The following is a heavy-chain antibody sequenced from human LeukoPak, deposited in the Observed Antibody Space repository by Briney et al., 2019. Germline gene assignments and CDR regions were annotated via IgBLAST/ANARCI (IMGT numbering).Heavy chain of an antibody. Sequence: PGGSLRLSPVASGFTTSALLMIWVRQAPGKGLEWVANVKGDGSEKYYVDSVKGRFTISRDNAKSSLYLQMNSLRAEDTAVYYCATGIAAHLFAYWGQGTLVTVSS. CDR3: ATGIAAHLFAY. CDR1: GFTTSALL. J-gene: IGHJ4*02. D-gene: IGHD6-6*01. V-gene: IGHV3-7*01. CDR2: VKGDGSEK.